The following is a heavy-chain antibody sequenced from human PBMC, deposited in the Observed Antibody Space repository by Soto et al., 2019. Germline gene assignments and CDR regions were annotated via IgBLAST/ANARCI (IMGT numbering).Heavy chain of an antibody. CDR2: TWYRSNWSY. V-gene: IGHV6-1*01. D-gene: IGHD3-10*01. CDR1: GSNFSSNGLS. Sequence: SHTLSRSCDSSGSNFSSNGLSWNWIRQSTSRGLEWLGRTWYRSNWSYDYAASVKSRLTVNTDTSKNQFSLQLSSVTPDYTAFYYCARVQYFGFELW. CDR3: ARVQYFGFEL. J-gene: IGHJ2*01.